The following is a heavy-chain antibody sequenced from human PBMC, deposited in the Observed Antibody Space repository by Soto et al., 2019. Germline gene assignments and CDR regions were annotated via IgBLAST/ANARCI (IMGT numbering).Heavy chain of an antibody. CDR2: ISSSSSYI. J-gene: IGHJ4*02. CDR1: GFTFSSYS. D-gene: IGHD3-3*02. Sequence: EVQLVESGGGLVKPGGSLRLSCAASGFTFSSYSMNWVRQAPGKGLEWVSSISSSSSYIYYADSVKGRFTISRDNAKNSLYLQMNSLRAEDTAVYYCARSHLTIFGGNPFDYWGQGTLVTVSS. V-gene: IGHV3-21*01. CDR3: ARSHLTIFGGNPFDY.